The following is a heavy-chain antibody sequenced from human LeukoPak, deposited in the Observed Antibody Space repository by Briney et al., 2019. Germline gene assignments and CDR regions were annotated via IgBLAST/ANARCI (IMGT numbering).Heavy chain of an antibody. V-gene: IGHV3-7*01. J-gene: IGHJ3*02. CDR2: IKQDGSEK. Sequence: GGSLRLSCAASGFTFSSYWMSWVRQAPGKGLEWVANIKQDGSEKYYVDSVKGRFTISGDNAKNSLYLQMNSLRAEDTAVYYCARAGVLYAFDIWGQGTMVTVSS. CDR3: ARAGVLYAFDI. CDR1: GFTFSSYW.